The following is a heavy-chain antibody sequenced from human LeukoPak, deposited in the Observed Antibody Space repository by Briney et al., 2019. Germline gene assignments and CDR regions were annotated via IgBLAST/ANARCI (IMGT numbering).Heavy chain of an antibody. Sequence: GGSLRLSCAASGFTFSYAWMSWVRQTPGKGLEWVGRIKSKRDGGTADSAAPVKGRFTISRHDSKNTEYLQMNSLKAEDTAVYYCTTDLGSGSLFDYWGQGILVTVSS. CDR3: TTDLGSGSLFDY. CDR1: GFTFSYAW. D-gene: IGHD1-26*01. CDR2: IKSKRDGGTA. V-gene: IGHV3-15*01. J-gene: IGHJ4*02.